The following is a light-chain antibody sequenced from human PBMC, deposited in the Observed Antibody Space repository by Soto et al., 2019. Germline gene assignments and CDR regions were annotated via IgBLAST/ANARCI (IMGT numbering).Light chain of an antibody. V-gene: IGLV2-14*01. CDR3: SSYTSSSTRV. CDR2: EVS. Sequence: QSVLTPPASVSGSPGQSITISCTGTRSDVGGYNYVSWYQQHPGKAPKLMIYEVSNRPSGVSNRFSGSKSGNTASLTISGLQAEDEADYYCSSYTSSSTRVFGTGTKVTVL. J-gene: IGLJ1*01. CDR1: RSDVGGYNY.